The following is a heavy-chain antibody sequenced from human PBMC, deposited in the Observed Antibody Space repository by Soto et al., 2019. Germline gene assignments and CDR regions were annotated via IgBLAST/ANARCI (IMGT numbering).Heavy chain of an antibody. CDR3: AKVRFDISTGFSSRDYFGS. J-gene: IGHJ4*02. Sequence: PGGSLRDCCAASGFSFGSYGMSWVRQAPGKGLEWVSVISGSGERTYYAESVKGRFTVSRDNSKNTLFLYMNSLRADDTAVYYCAKVRFDISTGFSSRDYFGSRGQGTLFPVCS. V-gene: IGHV3-23*01. CDR2: ISGSGERT. D-gene: IGHD3-9*01. CDR1: GFSFGSYG.